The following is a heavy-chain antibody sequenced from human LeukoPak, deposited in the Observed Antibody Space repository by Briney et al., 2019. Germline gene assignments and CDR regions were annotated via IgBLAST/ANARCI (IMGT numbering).Heavy chain of an antibody. Sequence: HPGGSLRLSCAAYGFTFSSHWMTWVRQAPGKGLEWVASLRQGGSEKYYVDSVKGRFIVSRDDAKNSLYLQTNSLSADDTAVYFCARGPHYGDRVDYLDSWGQGTKVTVSS. V-gene: IGHV3-7*01. CDR1: GFTFSSHW. CDR3: ARGPHYGDRVDYLDS. D-gene: IGHD4-17*01. CDR2: LRQGGSEK. J-gene: IGHJ4*02.